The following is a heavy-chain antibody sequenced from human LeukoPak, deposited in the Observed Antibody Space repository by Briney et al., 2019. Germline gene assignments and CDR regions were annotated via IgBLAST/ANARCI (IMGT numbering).Heavy chain of an antibody. CDR2: ISSSGSTI. D-gene: IGHD1-26*01. CDR1: GLTFSSYE. V-gene: IGHV3-48*03. CDR3: VRASGRYNPFDY. J-gene: IGHJ4*02. Sequence: GGSLRLSCAASGLTFSSYEMNWVRQAPGMGLEWLSYISSSGSTIYYADSVKGRFTISRDNAKNSLYLQMNSLRAEDTALYYYVRASGRYNPFDYWGQGTLVTVSS.